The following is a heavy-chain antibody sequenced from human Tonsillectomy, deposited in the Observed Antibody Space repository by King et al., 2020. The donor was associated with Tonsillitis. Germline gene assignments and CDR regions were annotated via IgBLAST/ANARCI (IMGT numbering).Heavy chain of an antibody. D-gene: IGHD2-2*01. CDR3: ARHLSSGYCSSTSCPLRDYNFVY. J-gene: IGHJ4*02. CDR2: IYYSGST. V-gene: IGHV4-39*01. Sequence: QMQLQESGPGLVKPSETLSLTCTVSGGSISSSSYYWGWIRQPPGKGLEWIGSIYYSGSTYYNPSLKSRVTISVDTSKNQFSLRLSSVTAADTAVYYCARHLSSGYCSSTSCPLRDYNFVYWGQGTLVTVSS. CDR1: GGSISSSSYY.